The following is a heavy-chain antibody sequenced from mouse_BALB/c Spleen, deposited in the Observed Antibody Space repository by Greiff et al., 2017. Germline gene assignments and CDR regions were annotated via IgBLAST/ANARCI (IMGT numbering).Heavy chain of an antibody. CDR1: GFTFSSYA. V-gene: IGHV5-6-5*01. J-gene: IGHJ2*01. Sequence: EVHLVESGGGLVKPGGSLKLSCAASGFTFSSYAMSWVRQTPEKRLEWVASISSGGSTYYPDSVKGRFTISRDNARNILYLQMSSLRSEDTAMYYCARERGYGILDYWGQGTTLTVSS. CDR2: ISSGGST. CDR3: ARERGYGILDY. D-gene: IGHD2-1*01.